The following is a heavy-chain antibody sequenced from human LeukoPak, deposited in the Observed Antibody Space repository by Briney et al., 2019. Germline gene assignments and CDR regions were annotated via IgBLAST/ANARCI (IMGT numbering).Heavy chain of an antibody. V-gene: IGHV3-21*06. CDR1: GFTFSSYP. J-gene: IGHJ4*02. CDR2: ISSSSTYT. D-gene: IGHD1-26*01. CDR3: ARVDQREVDY. Sequence: GGSLRLSCAASGFTFSSYPMNWVRQAPGKGLEWVSSISSSSTYTFYADSVKGRFTISRDNAKNSLYLQMNSLRAEDTAVYYCARVDQREVDYWGQGTLVTVSS.